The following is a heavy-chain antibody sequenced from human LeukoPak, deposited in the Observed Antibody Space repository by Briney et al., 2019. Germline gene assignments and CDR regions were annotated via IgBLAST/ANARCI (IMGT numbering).Heavy chain of an antibody. V-gene: IGHV1-3*01. CDR3: ARDHILGAAGN. Sequence: GASVKVSCKASGYTFTSYAMHWVRQAPGQRLEWMGWTNAGNGNTKYSQKFQGRVTITRDTSASTAYMELSSLRSEDTAVYYCARDHILGAAGNWGQGTLVTVSS. CDR1: GYTFTSYA. CDR2: TNAGNGNT. J-gene: IGHJ4*02. D-gene: IGHD6-13*01.